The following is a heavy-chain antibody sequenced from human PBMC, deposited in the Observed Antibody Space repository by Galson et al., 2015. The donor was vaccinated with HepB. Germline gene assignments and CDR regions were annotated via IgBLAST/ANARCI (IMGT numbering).Heavy chain of an antibody. Sequence: SLRLSCAASGFTFSSYAMSWVRQAPGEGLEWVSGISGSGGSTYYADSVKGRFTISRDNSKNTLYLQMSSLRADDTAVYYCAEVYVCTTCYSTGYYYESWGQGTLVTVSS. D-gene: IGHD2-8*01. CDR2: ISGSGGST. CDR1: GFTFSSYA. J-gene: IGHJ4*02. CDR3: AEVYVCTTCYSTGYYYES. V-gene: IGHV3-23*01.